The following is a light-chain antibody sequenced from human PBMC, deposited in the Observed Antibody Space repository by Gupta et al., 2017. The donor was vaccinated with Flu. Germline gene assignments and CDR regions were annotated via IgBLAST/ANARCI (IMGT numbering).Light chain of an antibody. V-gene: IGLV1-44*01. J-gene: IGLJ1*01. Sequence: VTISCSGTSSNIGSNHVNWYQQVPGTAPKLLIYNNSHRPSGVPDRFSGSKSGTSASLAISGLQSEDEADYYCAAWDDSLNGYFVFGTGTTVTVL. CDR1: SSNIGSNH. CDR3: AAWDDSLNGYFV. CDR2: NNS.